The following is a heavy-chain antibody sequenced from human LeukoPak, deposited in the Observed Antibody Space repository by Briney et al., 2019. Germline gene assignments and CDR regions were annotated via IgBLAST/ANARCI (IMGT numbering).Heavy chain of an antibody. D-gene: IGHD5-18*01. CDR2: INHSGST. J-gene: IGHJ5*02. CDR1: GGSFSGYY. Sequence: SETLSLTCAVYGGSFSGYYWSWIRQPPGKGLEWIGEINHSGSTSYNASLKSRVTVSVDSSKNQFSLRLSSVTAADTAVYYCAPRGDIEHSYGYGKWFDPWGQGTRVTVSS. CDR3: APRGDIEHSYGYGKWFDP. V-gene: IGHV4-34*01.